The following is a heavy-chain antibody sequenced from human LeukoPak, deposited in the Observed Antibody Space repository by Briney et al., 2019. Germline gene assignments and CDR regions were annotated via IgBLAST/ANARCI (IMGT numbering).Heavy chain of an antibody. CDR3: SRVTYDDFWSVYDYFDY. J-gene: IGHJ4*02. Sequence: SVKVSCKASGGTFSSYAISWVRQAPGQGLEWMGGIIPIFGTANYAQKFQGRVTITADESTSTAYMELSRLRSEHTAEYYCSRVTYDDFWSVYDYFDYWGQGILVTVSS. CDR1: GGTFSSYA. D-gene: IGHD3-3*01. CDR2: IIPIFGTA. V-gene: IGHV1-69*13.